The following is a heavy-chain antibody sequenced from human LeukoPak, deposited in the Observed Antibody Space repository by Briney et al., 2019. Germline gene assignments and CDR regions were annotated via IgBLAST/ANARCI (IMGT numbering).Heavy chain of an antibody. D-gene: IGHD3-16*01. V-gene: IGHV3-7*01. CDR2: INPDGSEK. CDR3: ARDRAYKSFDY. Sequence: GGSLRLSCAASGFTFSTSWMDWVRQAPGKGLEWVANINPDGSEKYSVDSVKGRFTIPRDNAKNSLYLQMNSLRAEDTAVYYCARDRAYKSFDYWGQGTLVTVSS. J-gene: IGHJ4*02. CDR1: GFTFSTSW.